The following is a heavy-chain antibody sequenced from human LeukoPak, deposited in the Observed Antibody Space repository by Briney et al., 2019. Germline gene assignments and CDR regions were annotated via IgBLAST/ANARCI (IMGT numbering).Heavy chain of an antibody. CDR2: INTRGDST. J-gene: IGHJ4*02. D-gene: IGHD2-15*01. CDR3: VAGLEVAAPVD. Sequence: GGSLRLSCSASGFTFSGYGMHRVRQAPGKGLEYLSGINTRGDSTHYADSVKGRFTISRDNSKNTLYFQMMSLRPEDTAFYNCVAGLEVAAPVDWGQGTLVTVSS. V-gene: IGHV3-64D*06. CDR1: GFTFSGYG.